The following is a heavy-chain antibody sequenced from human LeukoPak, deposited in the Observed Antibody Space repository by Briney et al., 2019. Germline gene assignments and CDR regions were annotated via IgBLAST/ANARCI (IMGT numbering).Heavy chain of an antibody. D-gene: IGHD3-22*01. CDR3: TRLSYDSTGYLDNYFDY. J-gene: IGHJ4*02. CDR2: IYPGDSDI. V-gene: IGHV5-51*01. Sequence: GESLKISCKGSGYSFTSYWIGWVRQMPGKGLEWMGIIYPGDSDITYSPSFQGQVTISADKSITAAYLQWSSLKASDTAMYYCTRLSYDSTGYLDNYFDYWGQGTLVTVSS. CDR1: GYSFTSYW.